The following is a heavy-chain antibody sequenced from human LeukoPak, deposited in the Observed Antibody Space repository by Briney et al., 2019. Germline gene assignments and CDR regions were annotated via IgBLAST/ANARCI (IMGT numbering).Heavy chain of an antibody. CDR3: ARHGRLLWFGEYFNYFDY. CDR1: GGSISSSSYY. D-gene: IGHD3-10*01. CDR2: IYYSGST. J-gene: IGHJ4*02. Sequence: SETLSLTCTVSGGSISSSSYYWGWIRQPPGKGLEWIGSIYYSGSTYYNPSLKSRVTISVDTSKNQFSLKLSSVTAADTAVYYCARHGRLLWFGEYFNYFDYWGQGTLVTVSS. V-gene: IGHV4-39*01.